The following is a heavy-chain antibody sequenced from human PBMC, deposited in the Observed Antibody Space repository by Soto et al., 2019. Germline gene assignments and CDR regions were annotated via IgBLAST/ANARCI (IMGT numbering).Heavy chain of an antibody. CDR3: ARDSGGWLHYFDY. J-gene: IGHJ4*02. CDR1: GFTFSSYW. D-gene: IGHD3-10*01. Sequence: EVQLVESGGGLVQPGGSLRLSCAASGFTFSSYWMSWVRQAPGKGLEWVANIKQDGSEKYYVDSVKGRFTISRDNAKNSLYLQMNSLRAEDTAVYYCARDSGGWLHYFDYWGQGTLVTVSS. CDR2: IKQDGSEK. V-gene: IGHV3-7*01.